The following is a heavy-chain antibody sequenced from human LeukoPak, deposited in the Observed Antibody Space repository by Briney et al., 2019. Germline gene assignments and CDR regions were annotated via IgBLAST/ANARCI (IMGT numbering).Heavy chain of an antibody. CDR2: ISYDGSNK. CDR1: GFTFSRYG. Sequence: GSSLRLSCGASGFTFSRYGMHWVRQAPGKGLEWLAVISYDGSNKDYADSVKGRFTISRDNSRNAQYLQMMSLRADDTAVYYCATWRGSGWYYFDHWGQGTLVSVSS. J-gene: IGHJ4*02. V-gene: IGHV3-30*03. CDR3: ATWRGSGWYYFDH. D-gene: IGHD6-19*01.